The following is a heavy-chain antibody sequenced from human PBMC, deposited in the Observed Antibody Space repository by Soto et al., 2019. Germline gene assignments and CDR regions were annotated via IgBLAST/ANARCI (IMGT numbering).Heavy chain of an antibody. J-gene: IGHJ4*02. CDR3: ASLGGIAAAEDY. Sequence: ASVKVSCKASGYTFTGYYMHWVRQAPGQGLEWMGCINPNSGGTKYAQKFQGRVTMTRDTSISTAYMELSRLRSDDTAVYYCASLGGIAAAEDYWGQGTLVTVYS. CDR2: INPNSGGT. D-gene: IGHD6-13*01. V-gene: IGHV1-2*02. CDR1: GYTFTGYY.